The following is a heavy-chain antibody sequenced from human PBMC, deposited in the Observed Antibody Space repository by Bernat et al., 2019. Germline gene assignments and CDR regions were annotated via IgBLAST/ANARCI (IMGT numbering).Heavy chain of an antibody. D-gene: IGHD1-14*01. CDR1: GFTFSTYW. CDR2: TKYDESAK. J-gene: IGHJ6*03. CDR3: ARDVQGPYKYYMDV. Sequence: VQLVESGGGVVQPGRSLRLSCAASGFTFSTYWMSWVRQAPGKGLECVAITKYDESAKYYVDSVKGRFTISRDNARSLLFLQMNSLRAEDTAVYYCARDVQGPYKYYMDVWGKGTTVTVSS. V-gene: IGHV3-7*04.